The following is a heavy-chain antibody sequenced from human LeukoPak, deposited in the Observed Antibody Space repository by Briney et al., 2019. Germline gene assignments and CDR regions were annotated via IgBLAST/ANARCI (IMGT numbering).Heavy chain of an antibody. V-gene: IGHV3-30*03. CDR3: ARKFLTGRLIDY. J-gene: IGHJ4*02. CDR1: GFTLCHYR. CDR2: ISYDGSNE. Sequence: GGSLRLSCAGSGFTLCHYRVHWVRQAPGKGLEWVAVISYDGSNEYYADSVKGRFAISRDTSKNTLYLQMNGLRAEDSALYYCARKFLTGRLIDYWGQGTLVTVSS. D-gene: IGHD7-27*01.